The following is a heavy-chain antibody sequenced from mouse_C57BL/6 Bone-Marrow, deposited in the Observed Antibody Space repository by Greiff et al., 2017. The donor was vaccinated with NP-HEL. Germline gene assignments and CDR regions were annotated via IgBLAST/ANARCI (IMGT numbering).Heavy chain of an antibody. J-gene: IGHJ3*01. Sequence: EVMLVESGGDLVKPGGSLKLSCAASGFTFSSYGMSWVRQTPDKRLEWVATISSGGSYTYYPDSVKGRFTISRDNAKNTLYLQMSSLKSEDTAMYYCERHGGITRVVATRFAYWGQGTLVTVSA. V-gene: IGHV5-6*01. CDR3: ERHGGITRVVATRFAY. D-gene: IGHD1-1*01. CDR1: GFTFSSYG. CDR2: ISSGGSYT.